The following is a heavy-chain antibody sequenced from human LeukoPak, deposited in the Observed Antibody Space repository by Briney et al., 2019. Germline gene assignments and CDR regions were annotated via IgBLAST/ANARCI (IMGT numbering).Heavy chain of an antibody. D-gene: IGHD4-23*01. J-gene: IGHJ4*02. CDR1: GYTFTSYY. CDR3: ARAILMTTVVYARHNVYYFDY. CDR2: INPSGGST. V-gene: IGHV1-46*01. Sequence: ASVKVSCKASGYTFTSYYMHWVRQAPGQGLEWMGIINPSGGSTSYAQKFQGRVTMTRDTSTSTVYMELSSLRSEDTAVYYCARAILMTTVVYARHNVYYFDYWGQGTLVTVSS.